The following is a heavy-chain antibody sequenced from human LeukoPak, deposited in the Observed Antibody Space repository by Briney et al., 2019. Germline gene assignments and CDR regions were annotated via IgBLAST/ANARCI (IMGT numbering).Heavy chain of an antibody. CDR3: ARVGAELAAAGTGHIAY. CDR1: GGSISSISYY. Sequence: SETLSLTCTVSGGSISSISYYRGWFRQPPGKGMEGIGSVYYSGSTYYNPSLKSRVTISVDTSKSQFSPKLSSVAAADTAVYYCARVGAELAAAGTGHIAYWGQGTLVTVSS. V-gene: IGHV4-39*07. J-gene: IGHJ4*02. CDR2: VYYSGST. D-gene: IGHD6-13*01.